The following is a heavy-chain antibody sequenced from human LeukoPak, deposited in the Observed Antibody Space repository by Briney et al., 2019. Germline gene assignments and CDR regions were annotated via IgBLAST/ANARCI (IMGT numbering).Heavy chain of an antibody. CDR1: GFTFVKHA. V-gene: IGHV3-30*04. D-gene: IGHD6-13*01. J-gene: IGHJ4*02. CDR2: ISYGGNDK. CDR3: ARDRETAADYYFDY. Sequence: PGRSLRLSCAASGFTFVKHALHWVRQSPGKGLEWVAVISYGGNDKQYAESVKGRVTISRDNSKNTVSLQMDTLGPEDTAVYYCARDRETAADYYFDYWGQGTLVTVSS.